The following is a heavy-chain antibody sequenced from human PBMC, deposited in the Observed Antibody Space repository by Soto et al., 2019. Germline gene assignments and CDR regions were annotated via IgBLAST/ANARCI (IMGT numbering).Heavy chain of an antibody. CDR1: GFTFSSYS. J-gene: IGHJ5*02. CDR2: ISSSSSTI. V-gene: IGHV3-48*01. D-gene: IGHD3-16*01. Sequence: PEGSLRLSCAASGFTFSSYSMNWVRQAPGKGLEWVSYISSSSSTIYYADSVKGRFTISRDNAKNSLYLQMNSLRAEDTAVYYCASPPTILDYDDATWFDPLCQGSLLTISS. CDR3: ASPPTILDYDDATWFDP.